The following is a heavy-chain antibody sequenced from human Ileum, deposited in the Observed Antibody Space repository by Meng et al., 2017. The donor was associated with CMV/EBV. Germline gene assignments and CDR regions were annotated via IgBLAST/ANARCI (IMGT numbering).Heavy chain of an antibody. V-gene: IGHV3-48*03. D-gene: IGHD3-10*01. CDR2: ISSSGTTL. CDR1: GFTFSSYE. J-gene: IGHJ6*02. CDR3: ARDSISYGSGSFDMFV. Sequence: GESLKISCVASGFTFSSYEMNWVRQAPEKGLEWVSHISSSGTTLHYADSVKGRFTISRDNAKNSLYLQMKNLRPEDTAVYYCARDSISYGSGSFDMFVWGQGTTVTVSS.